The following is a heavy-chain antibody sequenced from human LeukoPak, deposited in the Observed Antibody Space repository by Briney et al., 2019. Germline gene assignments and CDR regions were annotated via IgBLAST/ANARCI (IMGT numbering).Heavy chain of an antibody. J-gene: IGHJ3*02. CDR2: IYYSGST. CDR1: GGSISSYY. V-gene: IGHV4-59*12. Sequence: SETLSLTCTVSGGSISSYYWSWIRQPPGKGLEWIGYIYYSGSTNYNPSLKSRVTMSVDTSKNQFSLKLSSVTAADTAVYYCARDKSRTYGSADAFDIWGQGTMVTVSS. CDR3: ARDKSRTYGSADAFDI. D-gene: IGHD3-10*01.